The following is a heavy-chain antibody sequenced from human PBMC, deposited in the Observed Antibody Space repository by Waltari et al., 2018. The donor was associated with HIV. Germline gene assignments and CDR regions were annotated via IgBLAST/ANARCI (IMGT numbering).Heavy chain of an antibody. CDR1: GGSISSGSYF. CDR2: MYTSGST. D-gene: IGHD3-3*01. V-gene: IGHV4-61*02. Sequence: QVQLQESGPGLVKPSQTLSLTCSVSGGSISSGSYFWSWIRQPAGKGLEWIRRMYTSGSTNYNPSLKSRVTISGDTSKNQLSLKLRSVTAADTAVYYCARERVTTFGVVIVYEGFDIWGQGTKVIVSS. J-gene: IGHJ3*02. CDR3: ARERVTTFGVVIVYEGFDI.